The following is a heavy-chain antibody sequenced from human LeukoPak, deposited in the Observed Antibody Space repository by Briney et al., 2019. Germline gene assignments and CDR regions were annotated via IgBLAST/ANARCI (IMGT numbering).Heavy chain of an antibody. CDR3: AGDNSVGDIAWWFDP. CDR2: INPTGTGT. Sequence: ASVKVSCKASGYTFINNWMHWVRQAPGQGLEWIGLINPTGTGTLYAQKFQGRVTMTRDMSTSTDYMELSSLRSEYTAVYYCAGDNSVGDIAWWFDPWGQGTLVTVSS. J-gene: IGHJ5*02. V-gene: IGHV1-46*01. D-gene: IGHD3-10*01. CDR1: GYTFINNW.